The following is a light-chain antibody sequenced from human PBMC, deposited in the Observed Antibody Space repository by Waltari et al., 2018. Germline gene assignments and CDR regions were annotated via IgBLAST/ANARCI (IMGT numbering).Light chain of an antibody. CDR3: QQYGSPPT. J-gene: IGKJ5*01. V-gene: IGKV3-20*01. Sequence: EIVLTQSPGTLSLSPGERATLSCRASQSVSRSYLAWYQQKPGQAPRLLIYDASSRATGIPDRFTGSGSGTDFTLTITRLEPEDFAVYFCQQYGSPPTFGQGTRLEIK. CDR1: QSVSRSY. CDR2: DAS.